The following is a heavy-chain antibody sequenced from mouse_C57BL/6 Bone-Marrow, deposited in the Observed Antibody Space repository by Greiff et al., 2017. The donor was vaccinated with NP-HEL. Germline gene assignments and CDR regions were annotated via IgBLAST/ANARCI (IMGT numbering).Heavy chain of an antibody. CDR1: GYTFTSYW. CDR2: IYPSDSET. CDR3: ARKDYGSSSDYAMDY. V-gene: IGHV1-61*01. Sequence: QVQLQQPGAELVRPGSSVKLSCKASGYTFTSYWMDWVKQRPGQGLEWIGNIYPSDSETHYNQKFKDKATLTVDKSSSTAYMQLSSLTSEDSAVYYCARKDYGSSSDYAMDYWGQGTSVTVSS. D-gene: IGHD1-1*01. J-gene: IGHJ4*01.